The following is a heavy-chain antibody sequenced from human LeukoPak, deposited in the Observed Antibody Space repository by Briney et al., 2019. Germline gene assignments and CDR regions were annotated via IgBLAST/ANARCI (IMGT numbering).Heavy chain of an antibody. Sequence: GGSLRLSCVASGLSFSTYGMHWVRQAPGKGLEWVTFIHFDASIKFYADSVKGRFSISRDNSKNTVYLKMNSLRVEDTAVYYCVKDGKWGVGDDDWGQGIVVSVSS. CDR1: GLSFSTYG. D-gene: IGHD3-10*01. CDR2: IHFDASIK. V-gene: IGHV3-30*02. CDR3: VKDGKWGVGDDD. J-gene: IGHJ4*02.